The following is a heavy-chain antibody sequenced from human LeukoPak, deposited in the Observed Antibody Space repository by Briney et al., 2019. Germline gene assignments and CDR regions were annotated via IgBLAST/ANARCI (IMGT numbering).Heavy chain of an antibody. J-gene: IGHJ3*02. V-gene: IGHV4-39*01. CDR1: GGSIRSSTYF. D-gene: IGHD1-26*01. Sequence: PSETLSLTCTVSGGSIRSSTYFWGWIRQPPGKGLEWIGSIYYNGNTYYNPSLKSRVTISVDTSKNQFSLKLTSMIVADTAVYYCARRRGATGGNDAFDIWGQGTMVTVS. CDR3: ARRRGATGGNDAFDI. CDR2: IYYNGNT.